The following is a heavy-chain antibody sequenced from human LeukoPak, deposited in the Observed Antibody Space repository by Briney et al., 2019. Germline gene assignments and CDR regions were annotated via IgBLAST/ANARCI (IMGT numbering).Heavy chain of an antibody. Sequence: WASVKVSCKASGYTFTSYAMNWVRQVPGQRLEWMGWINAGNGNTKYSQKFQGRVTITRDTSASTAYMELSSLRSEDTAVYYCARGERLYDGDLNYYYYGMDVWGQGTTVTVSS. CDR1: GYTFTSYA. D-gene: IGHD2-21*02. CDR2: INAGNGNT. V-gene: IGHV1-3*01. CDR3: ARGERLYDGDLNYYYYGMDV. J-gene: IGHJ6*02.